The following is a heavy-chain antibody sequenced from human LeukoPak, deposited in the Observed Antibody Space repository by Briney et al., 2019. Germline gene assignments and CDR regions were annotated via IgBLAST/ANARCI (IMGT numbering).Heavy chain of an antibody. CDR3: ARRTEDCFDY. CDR2: ISSSSRYI. J-gene: IGHJ4*02. V-gene: IGHV3-21*01. CDR1: GFIFSNSN. D-gene: IGHD7-27*01. Sequence: GGSLRLSCAASGFIFSNSNINWVRQAPGKGLEWVSSISSSSRYISYADSVKGRFTISRDNAKTSLYLQMNSLRAEDTAVYYCARRTEDCFDYWGQGTLVTVSS.